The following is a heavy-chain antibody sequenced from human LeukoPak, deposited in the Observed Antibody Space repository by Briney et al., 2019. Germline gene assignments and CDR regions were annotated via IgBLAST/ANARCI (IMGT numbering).Heavy chain of an antibody. CDR3: AREYIKYCGGDCYTDY. J-gene: IGHJ4*02. CDR1: GFTFSSYG. V-gene: IGHV3-33*01. D-gene: IGHD2-21*02. Sequence: GGSLRLSCAASGFTFSSYGMHWVRQAPGKGLEWVAVIWYDGSNKYYADSVKGRFTISRDNSKNTPYLQMNSLRAEDTAVYYCAREYIKYCGGDCYTDYWGQGTLVTVSS. CDR2: IWYDGSNK.